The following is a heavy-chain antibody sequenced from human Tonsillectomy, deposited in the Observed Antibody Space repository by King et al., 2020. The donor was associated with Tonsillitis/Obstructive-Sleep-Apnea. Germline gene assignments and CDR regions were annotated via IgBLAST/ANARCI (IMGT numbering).Heavy chain of an antibody. J-gene: IGHJ6*03. CDR3: ARAPLDYYYYYMDV. CDR1: GFTFSSYW. CDR2: IKQDGSEK. V-gene: IGHV3-7*01. Sequence: VQLVESGGTLVQSGGSLRLFCAASGFTFSSYWMTWVRQAPGKGLEWVANIKQDGSEKYYVDSVKGRFTISRDNAENTLYLQMNNLRAEDTAVYYCARAPLDYYYYYMDVWGKGTTVIVSS.